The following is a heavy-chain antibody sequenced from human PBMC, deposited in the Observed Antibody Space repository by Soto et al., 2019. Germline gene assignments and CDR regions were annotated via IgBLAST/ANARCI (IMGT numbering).Heavy chain of an antibody. D-gene: IGHD6-19*01. CDR1: GFTFSDYY. CDR3: ARPSGVAGTGWFDP. Sequence: GSLRLSCAASGFTFSDYYMSWIRQAPGKGLEWVSYISSSSSYTNYADSVKGRFTISRDNAKNSLYLQMNSLRAEDTAVYYCARPSGVAGTGWFDPWGQGTLVTVSS. V-gene: IGHV3-11*06. J-gene: IGHJ5*02. CDR2: ISSSSSYT.